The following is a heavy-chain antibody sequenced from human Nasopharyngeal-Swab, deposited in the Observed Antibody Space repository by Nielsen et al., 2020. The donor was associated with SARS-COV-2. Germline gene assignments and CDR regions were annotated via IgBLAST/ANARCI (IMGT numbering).Heavy chain of an antibody. CDR3: ARHLWFGELGDY. Sequence: ASVKVSCKASGYNFTGYYMHWVRQAPGQGLEWMGWINPNSGGTNYAQKFQGRVTMTRDTSISTAYMELSRLRSDDTAVYYCARHLWFGELGDYWGQGTLVTVSS. CDR1: GYNFTGYY. J-gene: IGHJ4*02. CDR2: INPNSGGT. D-gene: IGHD3-10*01. V-gene: IGHV1-2*02.